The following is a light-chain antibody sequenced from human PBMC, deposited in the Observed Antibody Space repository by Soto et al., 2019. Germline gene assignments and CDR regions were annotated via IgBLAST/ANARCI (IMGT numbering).Light chain of an antibody. J-gene: IGLJ1*01. CDR1: SSDVGGYNY. Sequence: QSALTQPASVSGSPGQSITISCTGTSSDVGGYNYVSWYQHHPGKAPRLLTYAISNRPSGVSYRFSGSKSGNTASLTISGLQAEDEADYFCSSYSISTAYLFGTGTKVTVL. V-gene: IGLV2-14*01. CDR3: SSYSISTAYL. CDR2: AIS.